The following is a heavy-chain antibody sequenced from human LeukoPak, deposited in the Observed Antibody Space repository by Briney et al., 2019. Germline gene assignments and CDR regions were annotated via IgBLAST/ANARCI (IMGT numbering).Heavy chain of an antibody. CDR2: ISYDGSNK. CDR3: AKDQEELRWYQGLFDY. D-gene: IGHD4-23*01. Sequence: GGSLRLSCAASGFTFSSYATHWVRQAPGKGLEWVAVISYDGSNKYYADSVKGRFTISRDNSKNTLYLQMNSLRAEDTAVYYCAKDQEELRWYQGLFDYWGQGTLVTVSS. CDR1: GFTFSSYA. V-gene: IGHV3-30-3*01. J-gene: IGHJ4*02.